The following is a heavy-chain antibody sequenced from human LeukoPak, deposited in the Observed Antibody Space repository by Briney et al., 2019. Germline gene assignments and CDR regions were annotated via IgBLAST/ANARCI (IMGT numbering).Heavy chain of an antibody. CDR3: ARDRDWNDALDY. V-gene: IGHV3-21*01. CDR1: GFTFSSYG. D-gene: IGHD1-1*01. J-gene: IGHJ4*02. Sequence: PGGSLRLSCAASGFTFSSYGMHWVRRAPGKGLEWVSSISSSSSYIYYADSVKGRFTISRDNAKNSLYLQMNSLRAEDTAVYYCARDRDWNDALDYWGQGTLVTVSS. CDR2: ISSSSSYI.